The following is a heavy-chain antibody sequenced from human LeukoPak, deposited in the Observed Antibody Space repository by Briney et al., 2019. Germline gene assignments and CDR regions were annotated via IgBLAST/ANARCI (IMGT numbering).Heavy chain of an antibody. V-gene: IGHV4-39*02. CDR2: IYYTGAT. CDR3: AKEARFLSGNYYGRDDF. J-gene: IGHJ4*02. Sequence: SETLSLTCAVSGGSISSSSYYWGWIRQPPGKGLEWIGTIYYTGATQYSPSLKGRLSISVDTSKNQFSLKFSSVTATDTAVYYCAKEARFLSGNYYGRDDFWGQGTLVTVSS. CDR1: GGSISSSSYY. D-gene: IGHD1-26*01.